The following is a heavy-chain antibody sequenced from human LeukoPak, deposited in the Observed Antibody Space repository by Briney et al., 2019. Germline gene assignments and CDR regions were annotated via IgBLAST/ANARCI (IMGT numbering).Heavy chain of an antibody. CDR2: INPNSGGT. J-gene: IGHJ4*02. D-gene: IGHD2-15*01. CDR1: GYTFTDYY. Sequence: ASVKVSCKASGYTFTDYYMHWVRQAPGQGLEWMGWINPNSGGTNYAQKFQGRVTMTRDTSISTAYMELSRLRSDDTAVYYCAIQRLYCSGGSCYAVYFDYWGQGTLVTVSS. V-gene: IGHV1-2*02. CDR3: AIQRLYCSGGSCYAVYFDY.